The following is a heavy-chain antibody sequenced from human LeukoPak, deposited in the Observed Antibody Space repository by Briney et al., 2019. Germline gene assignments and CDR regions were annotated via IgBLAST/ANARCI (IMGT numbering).Heavy chain of an antibody. CDR3: ARDSGVRGVVVVPAAIGMDV. J-gene: IGHJ6*02. D-gene: IGHD2-2*02. V-gene: IGHV3-21*01. Sequence: GGSLRLSCAASGFTFSSYSMNWVRQAPGKGLEWVSSISSSSSYIYYADSVKGRFTISRDNAKNSLYLQMNSLRAEDTAAYYCARDSGVRGVVVVPAAIGMDVWGQGTTVTVSS. CDR2: ISSSSSYI. CDR1: GFTFSSYS.